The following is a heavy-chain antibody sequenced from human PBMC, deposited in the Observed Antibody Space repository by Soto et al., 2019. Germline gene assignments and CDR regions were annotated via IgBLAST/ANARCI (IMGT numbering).Heavy chain of an antibody. D-gene: IGHD4-17*01. CDR3: ARLRGDYGLYYFDY. Sequence: PSETLSLTCTVSGGSISSYYWSWIRQPPGKGLEWIGYIYYSGSTNYNPSLKSRVTISVDTSKNQFSLKLSSVTAADTAVYYCARLRGDYGLYYFDYWGQGTLVTVSS. CDR1: GGSISSYY. J-gene: IGHJ4*02. CDR2: IYYSGST. V-gene: IGHV4-59*08.